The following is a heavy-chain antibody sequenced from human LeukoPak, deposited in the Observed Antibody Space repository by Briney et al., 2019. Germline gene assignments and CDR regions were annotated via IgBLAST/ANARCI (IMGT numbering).Heavy chain of an antibody. D-gene: IGHD3-16*01. CDR3: ARIRIGLNWFDP. CDR1: GFTFSSYS. J-gene: IGHJ5*02. V-gene: IGHV3-21*01. Sequence: PGGSLRLSCAASGFTFSSYSMNWVRQAPGKGLEWVSSISSSSSYIYYADSVKGRFTISRDNAKNSLYLQMNSLRAEDTAVYYCARIRIGLNWFDPWGQGTLVTVSS. CDR2: ISSSSSYI.